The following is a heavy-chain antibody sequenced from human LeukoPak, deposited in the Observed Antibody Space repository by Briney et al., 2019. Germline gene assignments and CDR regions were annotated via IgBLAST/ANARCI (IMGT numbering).Heavy chain of an antibody. CDR3: ARDSTSDNWFDP. CDR2: MNPNSGNT. Sequence: ASVKVSCKASGYTFTSYDINWVRQATGQGLEWMGRMNPNSGNTGYAQKFQGRVTMTRNTSISTAYMELSSLRSEDTAVYYCARDSTSDNWFDPWGQGTLVTVSS. D-gene: IGHD2-2*01. J-gene: IGHJ5*02. CDR1: GYTFTSYD. V-gene: IGHV1-8*01.